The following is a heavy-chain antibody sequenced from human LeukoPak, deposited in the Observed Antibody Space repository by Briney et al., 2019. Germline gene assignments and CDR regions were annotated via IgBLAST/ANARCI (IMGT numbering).Heavy chain of an antibody. CDR3: ARAVYDLWSGYYERTDAFDI. CDR2: IYYSWST. Sequence: SETLSLTCTVSGGSISSHYWSWIRRPPGKGLEGIGYIYYSWSTNYNPSLKSRVTISVDTSKNQVSLKLSSVTAADTAVYYCARAVYDLWSGYYERTDAFDIWGQGTMVTVSS. CDR1: GGSISSHY. J-gene: IGHJ3*02. D-gene: IGHD3-3*01. V-gene: IGHV4-59*11.